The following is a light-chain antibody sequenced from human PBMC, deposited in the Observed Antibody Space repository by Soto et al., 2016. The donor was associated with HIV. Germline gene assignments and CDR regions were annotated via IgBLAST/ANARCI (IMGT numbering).Light chain of an antibody. CDR1: NIGIKG. CDR3: QVWDSDSDVVV. CDR2: DVN. J-gene: IGLJ2*01. Sequence: SYVLTQPPSVSLAPGRRPELPVGEDNIGIKGVQWYQQKPGQAPVLVVFDVNDRPSGVPERFSGSDSGNTATLTISSVEAGDEADYYCQVWDSDSDVVVFGGGTKLTVL. V-gene: IGLV3-21*02.